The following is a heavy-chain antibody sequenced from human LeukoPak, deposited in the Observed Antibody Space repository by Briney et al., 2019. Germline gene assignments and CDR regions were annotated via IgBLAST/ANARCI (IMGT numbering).Heavy chain of an antibody. Sequence: PSETLSLTCAVYGGSFSGYYWSWIRQPPGKGLEWIGEINHSGSTNYNPSLKSRVTISVDTSKNQFSLKLSSMTAADTAVYYCARRRRSSSWYRALDYWGQGTLVTVSS. CDR2: INHSGST. V-gene: IGHV4-34*01. CDR3: ARRRRSSSWYRALDY. J-gene: IGHJ4*02. D-gene: IGHD6-13*01. CDR1: GGSFSGYY.